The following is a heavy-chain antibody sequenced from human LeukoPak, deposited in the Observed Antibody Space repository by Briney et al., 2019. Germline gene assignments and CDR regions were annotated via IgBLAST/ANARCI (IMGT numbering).Heavy chain of an antibody. CDR1: GFTFSRYG. V-gene: IGHV3-23*01. CDR2: ISGSGGST. Sequence: GGTLRLSCAASGFTFSRYGMNWVRQAPGKGLEWVSAISGSGGSTYYADSVKGRFTISRDNSKNTLYLQMNSLRAEDTAVYYCAKDRSYYDFWSGYFVGRGLYYYYYMDVWGKGTTVTVSS. J-gene: IGHJ6*03. CDR3: AKDRSYYDFWSGYFVGRGLYYYYYMDV. D-gene: IGHD3-3*01.